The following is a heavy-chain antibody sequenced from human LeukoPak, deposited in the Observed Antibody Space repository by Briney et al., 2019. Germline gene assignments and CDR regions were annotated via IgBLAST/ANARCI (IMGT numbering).Heavy chain of an antibody. CDR3: ARGLKAVTIFGEVITHWFDP. J-gene: IGHJ5*02. CDR2: INHSGST. CDR1: GGSFSGYY. D-gene: IGHD3-3*01. V-gene: IGHV4-34*01. Sequence: SETLSLTCAVYGGSFSGYYWSWIRQPPGKGLEWIGEINHSGSTNYNPSLKSRVTISVDTSKNQFSLKLSSVTAADTAVYYCARGLKAVTIFGEVITHWFDPWGQGTLVTVSS.